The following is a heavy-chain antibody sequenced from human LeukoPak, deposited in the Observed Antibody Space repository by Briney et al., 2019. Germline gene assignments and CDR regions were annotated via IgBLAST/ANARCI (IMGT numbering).Heavy chain of an antibody. Sequence: SETLSLTCVVSGYSTSSGYYWGWIRQPPGKGLEWIGSIYHRGRTYYNPSLKSRVTISVDTSKNQISLKLSSVTAADTAVYFCAGWFGELLSLFTYWGQGTLVTVSS. D-gene: IGHD3-10*01. V-gene: IGHV4-38-2*01. CDR2: IYHRGRT. CDR1: GYSTSSGYY. CDR3: AGWFGELLSLFTY. J-gene: IGHJ4*02.